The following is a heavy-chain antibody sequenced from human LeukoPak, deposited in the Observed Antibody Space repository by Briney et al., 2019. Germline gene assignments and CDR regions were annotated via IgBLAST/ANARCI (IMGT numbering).Heavy chain of an antibody. V-gene: IGHV4-59*01. CDR3: ARVGVGYFDSSGYYRPDAFDI. CDR2: IYYSGST. J-gene: IGHJ3*02. CDR1: GGSISSYY. Sequence: SETLSLTCTVSGGSISSYYWSWIRQPPGKGLEWIGYIYYSGSTYYNPSLRSRVTISVDTSKNQFSLKLSSVTAADTAVYYCARVGVGYFDSSGYYRPDAFDIWGQGTMVTVSS. D-gene: IGHD3-22*01.